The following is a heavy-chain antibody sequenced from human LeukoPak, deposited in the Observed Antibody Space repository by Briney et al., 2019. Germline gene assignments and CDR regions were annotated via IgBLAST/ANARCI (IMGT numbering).Heavy chain of an antibody. V-gene: IGHV3-7*01. D-gene: IGHD3-22*01. CDR2: IKQDGSEK. CDR3: ARDRGITMIVVVPRMDV. CDR1: GFTFSSYW. Sequence: GGSLRLSCAASGFTFSSYWMSWVRQAPGKGLEWVANIKQDGSEKYYVDSVKGRFTISRDNAKNSLYLQMNSLRAEDTAVYYCARDRGITMIVVVPRMDVWGKGTTVTVSS. J-gene: IGHJ6*03.